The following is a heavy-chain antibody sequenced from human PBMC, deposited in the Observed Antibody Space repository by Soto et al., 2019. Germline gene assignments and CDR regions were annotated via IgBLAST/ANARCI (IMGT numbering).Heavy chain of an antibody. CDR1: GFTFSSYS. Sequence: GGSLRLSCAASGFTFSSYSMNWVRQAPGKGLEWVSSISSSSSYIYYADSVKGRFTISRDNAKNSLYLQMNSLRAEDTAVYYCAREYYDIYYYYYGMDVWGQGTTVTVSS. D-gene: IGHD3-9*01. J-gene: IGHJ6*02. CDR3: AREYYDIYYYYYGMDV. CDR2: ISSSSSYI. V-gene: IGHV3-21*01.